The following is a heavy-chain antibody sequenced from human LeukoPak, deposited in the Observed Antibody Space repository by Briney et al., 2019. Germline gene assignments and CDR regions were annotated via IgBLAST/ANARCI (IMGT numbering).Heavy chain of an antibody. CDR1: GFTFSSYA. J-gene: IGHJ5*02. CDR2: ISGSGGST. Sequence: GGYLRLYCAASGFTFSSYAMSWVRQAPGQGLEWFSAISGSGGSTYYADSVKGRFTISRDNSKSTLYLQMNSLRAEDTAVYYCARGSPGDTWFDPWGQGTLVTVSS. V-gene: IGHV3-23*01. D-gene: IGHD5-18*01. CDR3: ARGSPGDTWFDP.